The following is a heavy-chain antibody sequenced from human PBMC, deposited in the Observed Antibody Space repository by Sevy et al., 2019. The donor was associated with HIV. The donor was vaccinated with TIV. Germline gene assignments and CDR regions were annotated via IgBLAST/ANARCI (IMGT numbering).Heavy chain of an antibody. V-gene: IGHV3-23*01. CDR3: AKDRRAYYDSSGVPSGYFDY. CDR1: GFTFSSYP. CDR2: IRGGGGGT. D-gene: IGHD3-22*01. Sequence: GGSLRLSCAASGFTFSSYPMSWVRQAPGKGLEWVAAIRGGGGGTYYADSVKGRLTISRDNSKNTLYLQMNSLRAEDTAVYCCAKDRRAYYDSSGVPSGYFDYWGQGTLVTVSS. J-gene: IGHJ4*02.